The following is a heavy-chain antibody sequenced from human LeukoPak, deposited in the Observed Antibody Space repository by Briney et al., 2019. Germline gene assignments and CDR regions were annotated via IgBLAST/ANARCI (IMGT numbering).Heavy chain of an antibody. CDR1: GFSLRTRGVG. J-gene: IGHJ6*03. Sequence: SGPTLVNPTQTLTLTCTFSGFSLRTRGVGVGWIRQPPGKALEWLALIYWDDDKRYNPSLKSRLTITKDTSKNQVVLTMTNMDPVDTAIYYCARDSSSYYMDVLGKGTTVTVSS. D-gene: IGHD6-6*01. CDR3: ARDSSSYYMDV. CDR2: IYWDDDK. V-gene: IGHV2-5*02.